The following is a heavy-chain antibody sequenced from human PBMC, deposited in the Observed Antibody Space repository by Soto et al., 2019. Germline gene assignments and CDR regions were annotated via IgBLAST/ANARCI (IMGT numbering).Heavy chain of an antibody. Sequence: QLLESGGGLVQPGGSLRLSCTASEFTFRNYAMSWVRQAPGKGLEWVSGISADGGGTYYAGSVKGRFTISRDNSKNTLYFQLNSLRDEDTAVYYCARSDPGYAYGLNVWGQGTTVTVSS. J-gene: IGHJ6*02. CDR2: ISADGGGT. CDR3: ARSDPGYAYGLNV. CDR1: EFTFRNYA. V-gene: IGHV3-23*01. D-gene: IGHD5-18*01.